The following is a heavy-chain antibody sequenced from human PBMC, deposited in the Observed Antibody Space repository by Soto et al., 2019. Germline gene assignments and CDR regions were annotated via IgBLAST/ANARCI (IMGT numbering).Heavy chain of an antibody. CDR3: AKDSNKYSSSLRGRYFDY. CDR2: ISGGGSNT. V-gene: IGHV3-23*01. J-gene: IGHJ4*02. CDR1: GFPFSSYV. D-gene: IGHD4-4*01. Sequence: EVQLLESGGGLVQRGGSLRLSCAASGFPFSSYVMSWVRQAPGKGLEWVAGISGGGSNTFYADSVKGRFTIARDNSKNPLLLQMNSLGAEDPAVYYCAKDSNKYSSSLRGRYFDYWGQGIGVTVSS.